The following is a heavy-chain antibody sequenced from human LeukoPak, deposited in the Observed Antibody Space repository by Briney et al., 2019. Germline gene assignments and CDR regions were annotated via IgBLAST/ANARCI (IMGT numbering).Heavy chain of an antibody. D-gene: IGHD2-15*01. J-gene: IGHJ4*02. Sequence: ASVKVSCKASGGTFSSYAISWVRQAPGQGLEWMGRIIPIFGTANYAQKFQGRVTITTDESTSTAYMELSSLRSEDTAMYYCARDCSGGSCDHFDYWGQGTLVTVSS. CDR3: ARDCSGGSCDHFDY. CDR1: GGTFSSYA. CDR2: IIPIFGTA. V-gene: IGHV1-69*05.